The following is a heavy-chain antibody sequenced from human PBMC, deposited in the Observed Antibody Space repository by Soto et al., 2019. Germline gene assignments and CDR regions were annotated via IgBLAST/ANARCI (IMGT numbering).Heavy chain of an antibody. CDR2: IKSKTDGGTT. V-gene: IGHV3-15*01. D-gene: IGHD3-22*01. Sequence: LRLSCAASGFTFSNAWMSWVRQAPGKGLEWVGRIKSKTDGGTTDYAAPVKGRFTISRDDSKNTLYLQMNSLKTEDTAVYYCPLYDSYDAFDIWGQGTMVTVSS. CDR3: PLYDSYDAFDI. CDR1: GFTFSNAW. J-gene: IGHJ3*02.